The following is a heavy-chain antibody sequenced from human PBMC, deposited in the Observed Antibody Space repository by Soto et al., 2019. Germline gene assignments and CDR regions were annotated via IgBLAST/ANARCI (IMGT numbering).Heavy chain of an antibody. Sequence: PVESLKISCKGSGYSFTTYWIGWVRQMPWKGLEWMGVIYPGDSYIRFSPSFQGQVTISADMSLSNAYLQWSSLRVSDTAMYYCARQAYHSDTNSFGYWGEGNLVTVSS. J-gene: IGHJ4*02. D-gene: IGHD2-8*01. V-gene: IGHV5-51*01. CDR2: IYPGDSYI. CDR3: ARQAYHSDTNSFGY. CDR1: GYSFTTYW.